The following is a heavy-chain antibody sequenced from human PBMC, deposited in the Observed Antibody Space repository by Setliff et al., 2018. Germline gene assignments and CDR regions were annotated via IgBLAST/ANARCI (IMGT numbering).Heavy chain of an antibody. D-gene: IGHD3-10*01. CDR3: ARFGGSASVARFSPPI. CDR1: GGSISSSTYY. Sequence: SLTCTVSGGSISSSTYYWGWIRQPPGEGLEWIGSIYYTGSTHYNPSLKSRVTISVDRSKNQFSLRLNSVTAADTAVYFCARFGGSASVARFSPPIWGPGSLVTVSS. J-gene: IGHJ4*02. CDR2: IYYTGST. V-gene: IGHV4-39*01.